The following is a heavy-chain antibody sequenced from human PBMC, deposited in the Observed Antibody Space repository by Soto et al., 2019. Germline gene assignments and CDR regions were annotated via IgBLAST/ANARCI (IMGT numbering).Heavy chain of an antibody. CDR3: AKHGSYYDFWSGYPGTYYFDY. CDR1: GGSISSAAYY. CDR2: ISHSGST. J-gene: IGHJ4*02. V-gene: IGHV4-31*03. D-gene: IGHD3-3*01. Sequence: TLSLTCTVSGGSISSAAYYWSWIRQHPGKGLEWIGCISHSGSTYYNPSLKSRVIISVDTSKNQFSLRLSSVTAADTAVYYCAKHGSYYDFWSGYPGTYYFDYWGQGTLVTVSS.